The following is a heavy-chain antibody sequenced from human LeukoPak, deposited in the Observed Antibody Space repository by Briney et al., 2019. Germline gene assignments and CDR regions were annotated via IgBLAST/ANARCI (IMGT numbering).Heavy chain of an antibody. J-gene: IGHJ4*02. CDR3: ARVVEMATITPGY. V-gene: IGHV1-2*02. Sequence: GASVKVSCKTSGYTFTGYYIHWVRQAPGQGLEWMGWINPNSGGTNYAQKFQGRVTMTRDTSISAAYMELSRLRSDDTAVYYRARVVEMATITPGYWGQGTLVTVSS. CDR1: GYTFTGYY. CDR2: INPNSGGT. D-gene: IGHD5-24*01.